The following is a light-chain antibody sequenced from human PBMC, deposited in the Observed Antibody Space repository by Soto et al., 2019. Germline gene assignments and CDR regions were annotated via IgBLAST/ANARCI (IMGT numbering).Light chain of an antibody. Sequence: DIPMTQSPSSLSASVGDRVTITCRASQSISSYLNWYQQKPGKAPKLLIYAASSLQSGVPSRFSGSGSGTDFTLTISSLQPEDFATYYCQQSYSTREFTFGPGTKVDIK. V-gene: IGKV1-39*01. CDR1: QSISSY. J-gene: IGKJ3*01. CDR3: QQSYSTREFT. CDR2: AAS.